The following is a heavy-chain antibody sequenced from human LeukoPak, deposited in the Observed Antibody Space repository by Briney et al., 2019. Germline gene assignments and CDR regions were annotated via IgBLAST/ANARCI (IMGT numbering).Heavy chain of an antibody. Sequence: GGSLRLSCAASGFTFSSYSMAWVRQAPGMGLEWVSVISDTGGTTYYADSVKGRFTISRDNSKNTPYLQMNSLRAEDTAVYFCARAAMVRGVDYFDYWGQGTLVTVSS. CDR1: GFTFSSYS. V-gene: IGHV3-23*01. J-gene: IGHJ4*02. D-gene: IGHD3-10*01. CDR2: ISDTGGTT. CDR3: ARAAMVRGVDYFDY.